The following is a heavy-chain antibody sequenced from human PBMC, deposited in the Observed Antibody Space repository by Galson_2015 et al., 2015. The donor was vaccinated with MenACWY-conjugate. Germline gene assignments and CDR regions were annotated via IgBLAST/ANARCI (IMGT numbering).Heavy chain of an antibody. CDR3: ASPAHYDYGDYAIGGFDP. Sequence: SLRLSCAASGFTFSSYWMSWVRQAPGKGLEWVANIKQDGSEKYYVDSVKGRFTISRDNAKNSLYLQMNSLRAEDTAVYYCASPAHYDYGDYAIGGFDPWGQGTLVTVSS. V-gene: IGHV3-7*03. J-gene: IGHJ5*02. CDR1: GFTFSSYW. D-gene: IGHD4-17*01. CDR2: IKQDGSEK.